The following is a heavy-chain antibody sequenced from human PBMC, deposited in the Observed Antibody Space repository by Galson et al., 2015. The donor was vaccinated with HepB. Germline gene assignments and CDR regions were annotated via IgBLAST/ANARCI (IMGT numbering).Heavy chain of an antibody. CDR1: GFTFSSYS. CDR3: ARDGPYSGYDFDY. Sequence: SLRLSCAASGFTFSSYSMNWVRQAPRKGLEWVSSISSSSSYIYYADSVKGRFTISRDNAKNSLYLQMNSLRAEDTAVYYCARDGPYSGYDFDYWGQGTLVTVSS. V-gene: IGHV3-21*01. D-gene: IGHD5-12*01. CDR2: ISSSSSYI. J-gene: IGHJ4*02.